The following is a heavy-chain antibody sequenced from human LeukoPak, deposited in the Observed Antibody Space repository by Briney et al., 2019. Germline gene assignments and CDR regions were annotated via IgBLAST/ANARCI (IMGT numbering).Heavy chain of an antibody. J-gene: IGHJ4*02. Sequence: SETLSLTCAVYGGSFSGYYWSWIRQPPGKGLEWIGEINHSGSTNYNPSLKSRVTISVDTSKNQFSLKLSSVTAADTAVYYCARTTEDDSGCSFDYWGQGTLVTVSS. CDR1: GGSFSGYY. V-gene: IGHV4-34*01. CDR3: ARTTEDDSGCSFDY. D-gene: IGHD2-15*01. CDR2: INHSGST.